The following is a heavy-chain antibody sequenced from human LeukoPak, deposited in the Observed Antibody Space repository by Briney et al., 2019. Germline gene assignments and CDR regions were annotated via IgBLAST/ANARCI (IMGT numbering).Heavy chain of an antibody. CDR3: ARAYTSWSFDY. CDR1: GDSISSSSYY. Sequence: PSETLSLTCTVSGDSISSSSYYWGWIRQPPGKGLEWIGSIYYSGSTYYNPSLKSRVTISVDTSKNQFSLKLSSVTAADTAVYYCARAYTSWSFDYWGQGTLVTVSS. D-gene: IGHD2-21*01. J-gene: IGHJ4*02. V-gene: IGHV4-39*01. CDR2: IYYSGST.